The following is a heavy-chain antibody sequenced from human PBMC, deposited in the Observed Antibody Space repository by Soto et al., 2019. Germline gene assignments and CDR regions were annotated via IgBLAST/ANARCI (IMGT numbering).Heavy chain of an antibody. Sequence: QVHLVESGGGLVKPGGSLRLSCAASGFSISDFYMSWVRQIPGKGLEWISYISGRSDVIHYVDSVKGRFTVSRDNARNSVFLQMDSLRAAHSGIYFCARERAPDIRFDSWGQGTLVTVSS. D-gene: IGHD5-12*01. CDR2: ISGRSDVI. V-gene: IGHV3-11*01. CDR3: ARERAPDIRFDS. J-gene: IGHJ5*01. CDR1: GFSISDFY.